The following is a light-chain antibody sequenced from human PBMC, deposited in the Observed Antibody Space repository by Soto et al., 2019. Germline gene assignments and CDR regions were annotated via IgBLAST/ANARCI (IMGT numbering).Light chain of an antibody. CDR1: QTVKNNY. CDR2: GAS. J-gene: IGKJ4*02. CDR3: QQYGTSPLT. V-gene: IGKV3-20*01. Sequence: ETVLTQSPGTLSLSPGEAATLSCGASQTVKNNYLAWYQQRRGLAPRLLVYGASGRATGIPDRFSGSGSGTDFTLTITRLEPEDFAVYYCQQYGTSPLTFGGGTKVDIK.